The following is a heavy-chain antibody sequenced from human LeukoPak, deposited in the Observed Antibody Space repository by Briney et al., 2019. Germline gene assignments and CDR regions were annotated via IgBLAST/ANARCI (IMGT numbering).Heavy chain of an antibody. D-gene: IGHD1-7*01. CDR1: GNTFTNYG. CDR2: ISANNDHT. V-gene: IGHV1-18*01. J-gene: IGHJ4*02. CDR3: AKQDHWSYAANS. Sequence: GASVKVSCKAFGNTFTNYGISWVRQAPGRGLEWMGWISANNDHTYYSQKFQGRVTMTTDTATSTAYMELRSLGSDDTAVFYCAKQDHWSYAANSWGQGTLVTVSS.